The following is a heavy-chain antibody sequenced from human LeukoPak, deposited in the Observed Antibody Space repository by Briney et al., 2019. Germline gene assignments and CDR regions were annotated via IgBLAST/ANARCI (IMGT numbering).Heavy chain of an antibody. CDR1: GFIFSSYA. Sequence: GGSLRLSCAASGFIFSSYAMHWVRQAPGKGLEYVSAIGSKGDTTYYADSVQGRFTISRDNSKNTLYLQMGSLGAEDMAVYYCARSFNYAYDYWGQGTLVTVSS. CDR3: ARSFNYAYDY. D-gene: IGHD3-16*01. J-gene: IGHJ4*02. CDR2: IGSKGDTT. V-gene: IGHV3-64*02.